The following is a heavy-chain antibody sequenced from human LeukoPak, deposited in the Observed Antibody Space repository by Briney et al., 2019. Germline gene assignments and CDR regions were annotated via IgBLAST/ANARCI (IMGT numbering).Heavy chain of an antibody. Sequence: GGSLRLSCAASGFPFRSYSMNWVRQAPGKGLEWVSSISTTSTYVYYANSVKGRFTISRDNAKNSLYLQMNSLRAEDTAVYYCARDTYNWNYGYDYWGQGTLVTVSS. J-gene: IGHJ4*02. CDR1: GFPFRSYS. V-gene: IGHV3-21*01. CDR2: ISTTSTYV. D-gene: IGHD1-7*01. CDR3: ARDTYNWNYGYDY.